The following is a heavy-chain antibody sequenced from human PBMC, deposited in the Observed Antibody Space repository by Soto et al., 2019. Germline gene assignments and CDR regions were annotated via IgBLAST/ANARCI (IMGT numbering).Heavy chain of an antibody. CDR1: GFTFSSYA. V-gene: IGHV3-23*01. J-gene: IGHJ6*02. D-gene: IGHD6-19*01. CDR2: ISGSGGST. CDR3: ATWPDSSGWPPSGMYV. Sequence: HPGGSLRLSCAASGFTFSSYAMSWVRQAPGKGLEWVSAISGSGGSTYYADSVKGRFTISRDNSKNTLYLQMNSLRAEDTAVYYCATWPDSSGWPPSGMYVWGQGTTVTVAS.